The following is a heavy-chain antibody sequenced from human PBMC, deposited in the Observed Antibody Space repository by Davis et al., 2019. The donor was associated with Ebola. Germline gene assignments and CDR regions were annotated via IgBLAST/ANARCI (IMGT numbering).Heavy chain of an antibody. Sequence: GESLKISCAASGFTFSTYAMSWIRQAPGKGLEWVSTISSGGGSIYFADSVKGRFTISRDNAKNTLYLQMNSLRAEDTAVYYCARSRTGAYDYWGQGTLVTVSS. D-gene: IGHD1-1*01. CDR1: GFTFSTYA. V-gene: IGHV3-23*01. CDR3: ARSRTGAYDY. CDR2: ISSGGGSI. J-gene: IGHJ4*02.